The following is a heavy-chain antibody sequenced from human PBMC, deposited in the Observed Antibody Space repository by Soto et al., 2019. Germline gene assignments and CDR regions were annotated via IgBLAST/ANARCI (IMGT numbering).Heavy chain of an antibody. V-gene: IGHV4-59*01. J-gene: IGHJ5*02. Sequence: SETLSLTCTVSGGSISSYYWSWIRQPPGKGLEWIGYIYYSGSTNYNPSLKSRVTISVDTSKNQFSLKLSSVTAADTAVYYCARSNCGGGSCYSGWFDPWGQGTLVTVSS. CDR2: IYYSGST. CDR1: GGSISSYY. CDR3: ARSNCGGGSCYSGWFDP. D-gene: IGHD2-15*01.